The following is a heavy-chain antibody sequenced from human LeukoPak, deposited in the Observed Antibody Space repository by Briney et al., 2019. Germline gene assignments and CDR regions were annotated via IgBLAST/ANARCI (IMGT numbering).Heavy chain of an antibody. J-gene: IGHJ4*02. CDR3: ASYSGSYYPHY. D-gene: IGHD1-26*01. V-gene: IGHV3-23*01. CDR1: GFTFSSYG. Sequence: GGTLRLSCAASGFTFSSYGMSWVRQAPGKGLEWVSAISGSGGSTYYADSVKGRFTISRDNAENSLYLQMNSLRAEDTAVYYCASYSGSYYPHYWGQGTLVTVSS. CDR2: ISGSGGST.